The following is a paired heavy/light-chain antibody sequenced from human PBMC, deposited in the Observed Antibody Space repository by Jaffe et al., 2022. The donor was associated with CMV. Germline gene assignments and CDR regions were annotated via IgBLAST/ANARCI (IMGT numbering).Light chain of an antibody. V-gene: IGKV1-5*03. J-gene: IGKJ1*01. Sequence: DIQMTQSPSTLSASVGDTVAITCRASQNINRWLAWYQQKPGKAPKLLIYKASILQSGAPSRFSGSGSGTEFTLTISSLQPDDFAAYYCQHYHGWTFGQGTKVEIK. CDR1: QNINRW. CDR2: KAS. CDR3: QHYHGWT.
Heavy chain of an antibody. J-gene: IGHJ4*02. V-gene: IGHV1-2*02. D-gene: IGHD3-22*01. CDR1: GYTFTDYH. CDR2: IKPSSGDT. CDR3: ASGFGYYDVERAVDY. Sequence: QVQLVQSGAEVAKPGASLKVSCQASGYTFTDYHVHWVRQAPGQGLEWMGSIKPSSGDTRYAQKFQGRVTMTRDTSISTAYMELSSLKTDDTALYFCASGFGYYDVERAVDYWGPGTLVTVSS.